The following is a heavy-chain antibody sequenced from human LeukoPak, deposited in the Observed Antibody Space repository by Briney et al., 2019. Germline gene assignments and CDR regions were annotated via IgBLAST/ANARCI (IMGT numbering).Heavy chain of an antibody. CDR3: ARGYGSYADY. V-gene: IGHV3-74*01. CDR1: GFTLSNHW. Sequence: PGGSLRLSCAASGFTLSNHWMHWVRQAPGKELVWVSRISSDGSSTSYADSVKGRFTISSDNAENTLYLQMNSLRAEDTAVYYCARGYGSYADYWGQGTLVTVSS. CDR2: ISSDGSST. D-gene: IGHD1-26*01. J-gene: IGHJ4*02.